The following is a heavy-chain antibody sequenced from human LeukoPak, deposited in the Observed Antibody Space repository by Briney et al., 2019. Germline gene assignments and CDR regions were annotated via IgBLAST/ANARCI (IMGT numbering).Heavy chain of an antibody. CDR2: IYSGGST. CDR3: ARVTFYYYYMDV. J-gene: IGHJ6*03. CDR1: GFTVSSNY. Sequence: GGSLRLSCAASGFTVSSNYMSWVRRAPGKGLERVSVIYSGGSTYYADSVKGRFTISRDNSKNTLYLQMNSLRAEDTAVYYCARVTFYYYYMDVWGKGTTVTVSS. V-gene: IGHV3-66*02.